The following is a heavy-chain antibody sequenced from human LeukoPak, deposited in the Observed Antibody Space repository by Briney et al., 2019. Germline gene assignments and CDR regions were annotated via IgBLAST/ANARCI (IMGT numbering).Heavy chain of an antibody. CDR3: ARDPLWYSGSYIDY. Sequence: PGRSLRLSCAASGFTFSDYYMSWIRQAPGKGLEWVSYISSSGSTIYYADSVKGRFTISRDNAKNSLYLQMNSLRAEDTAVYYCARDPLWYSGSYIDYWGQGTLVTVSS. D-gene: IGHD1-26*01. CDR2: ISSSGSTI. V-gene: IGHV3-11*04. J-gene: IGHJ4*02. CDR1: GFTFSDYY.